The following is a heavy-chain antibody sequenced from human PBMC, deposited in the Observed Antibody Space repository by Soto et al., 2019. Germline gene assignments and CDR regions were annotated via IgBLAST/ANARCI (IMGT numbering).Heavy chain of an antibody. V-gene: IGHV3-23*01. CDR1: GFTFSSYA. CDR2: ISGSGGST. D-gene: IGHD3-22*01. Sequence: EVQLLESGGGLVQPGGSLRLSSAASGFTFSSYAMSWVRQAPGKGLEWVSAISGSGGSTYYADSVKGRFTISRDNSKNTLYLQMNSLRAEDTAVYYCAKDDGDSRGYWVYWGQGTLVTVSS. CDR3: AKDDGDSRGYWVY. J-gene: IGHJ4*02.